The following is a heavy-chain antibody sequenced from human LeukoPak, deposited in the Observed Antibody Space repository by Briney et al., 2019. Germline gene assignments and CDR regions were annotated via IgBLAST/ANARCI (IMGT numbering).Heavy chain of an antibody. V-gene: IGHV1-69*13. CDR1: GGTFSSYA. D-gene: IGHD6-6*01. CDR2: IIPIFGTA. CDR3: ARDEGYSSSFRPNWFDP. J-gene: IGHJ5*02. Sequence: ASVKVSCKASGGTFSSYAISWVRQAPGQGLEWMGGIIPIFGTANYAQKFQGRVTITADESTSTAYMELSSLRSEDTAVYYCARDEGYSSSFRPNWFDPWGQGTLVTVSS.